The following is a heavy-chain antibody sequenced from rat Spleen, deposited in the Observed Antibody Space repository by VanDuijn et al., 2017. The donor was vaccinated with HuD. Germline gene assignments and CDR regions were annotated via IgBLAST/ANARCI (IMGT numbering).Heavy chain of an antibody. CDR3: ARPTTGIPFNY. J-gene: IGHJ2*01. D-gene: IGHD1-9*01. V-gene: IGHV5-31*01. CDR2: ITNASGST. Sequence: EVQLVESGGGLVQPGGSLKLSCVASGFTFNYYWMTWIRQAPGKGLEWVASITNASGSTYYRDSVKGRFTISRDNAKSTLYLQMDSLRSEDTAIYYCARPTTGIPFNYWGQGVMVTVSS. CDR1: GFTFNYYW.